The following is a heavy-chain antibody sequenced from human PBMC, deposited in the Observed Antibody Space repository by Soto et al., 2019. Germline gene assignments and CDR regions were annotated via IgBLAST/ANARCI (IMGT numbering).Heavy chain of an antibody. CDR3: ARTRSAWSDFHYYSLDV. V-gene: IGHV3-30*03. CDR1: GFTFSKYA. J-gene: IGHJ6*02. D-gene: IGHD1-26*01. Sequence: PGGSLRLSCAASGFTFSKYALTWVRQSPGNGLEWVAFISYDSTKTYYADSVKGRFTISRDNSNSALYVQMNSLTGEDTAVYYCARTRSAWSDFHYYSLDVWGQGTTVTVSS. CDR2: ISYDSTKT.